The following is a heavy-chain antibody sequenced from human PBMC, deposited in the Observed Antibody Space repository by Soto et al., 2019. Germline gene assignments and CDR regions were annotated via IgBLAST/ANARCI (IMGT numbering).Heavy chain of an antibody. CDR3: AKDMTGRGTDYYYGMDV. V-gene: IGHV3-74*01. CDR1: GFTFSSYW. CDR2: INSDGSST. D-gene: IGHD3-16*01. Sequence: PGGSLRLSCAASGFTFSSYWMHWVRQAPGKGLVWVSRINSDGSSTSYADSVKGRFTISRDNAKNTLYMQMNSLRAEDTALYYCAKDMTGRGTDYYYGMDVWGQGTTVTVSS. J-gene: IGHJ6*02.